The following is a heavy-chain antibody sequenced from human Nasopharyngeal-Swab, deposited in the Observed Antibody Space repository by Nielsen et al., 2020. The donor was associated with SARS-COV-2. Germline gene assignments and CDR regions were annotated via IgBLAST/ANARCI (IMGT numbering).Heavy chain of an antibody. V-gene: IGHV1-2*02. Sequence: ASVKVSCKTSGYTFTDYYIHWMRQVPGQGLEWVGCINPGSGDTKYAQKFQGRVTVSSDRSRSTAYIELSRLRSDDTAVYYCARDYYDNYDSDYWGQGTLVTVSS. J-gene: IGHJ4*02. D-gene: IGHD3-22*01. CDR2: INPGSGDT. CDR1: GYTFTDYY. CDR3: ARDYYDNYDSDY.